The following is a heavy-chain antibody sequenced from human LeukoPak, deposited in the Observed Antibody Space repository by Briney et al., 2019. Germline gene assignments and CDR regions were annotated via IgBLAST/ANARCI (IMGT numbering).Heavy chain of an antibody. J-gene: IGHJ4*02. Sequence: PGGSLRLSCAASGFTFSSYAMHWVRQAPDKGLEWVAVISYDGSNKYYADSVKGRFTISRDNSKNTLYLQMNSLRAEDTAVYYCARAGGSTVSHSDYWGQGTLVTVSS. CDR2: ISYDGSNK. D-gene: IGHD4-17*01. V-gene: IGHV3-30-3*01. CDR3: ARAGGSTVSHSDY. CDR1: GFTFSSYA.